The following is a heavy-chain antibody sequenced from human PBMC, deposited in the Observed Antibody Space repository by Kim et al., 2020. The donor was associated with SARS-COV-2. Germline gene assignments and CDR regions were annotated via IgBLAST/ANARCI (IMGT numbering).Heavy chain of an antibody. CDR3: AKGGYDPDYYYYGMDV. V-gene: IGHV3-23*01. J-gene: IGHJ6*02. D-gene: IGHD5-12*01. Sequence: VKGRFTISRDNSKNTLYLQMNSLRAEDTAVYYCAKGGYDPDYYYYGMDVWGQGTTVTVSS.